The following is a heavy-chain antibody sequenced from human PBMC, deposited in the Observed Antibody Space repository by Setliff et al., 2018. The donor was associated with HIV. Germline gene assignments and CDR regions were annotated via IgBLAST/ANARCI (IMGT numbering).Heavy chain of an antibody. CDR1: NGSLGAHF. J-gene: IGHJ4*02. V-gene: IGHV4-34*01. Sequence: SETLSLTCAVYNGSLGAHFWTWIRQPPGKGLEWIGNINGNTNTNYNPSLQSRVSMSMDTSKNQFSFKLRSVTAADTALYYCASHLVVSTGGVFDYWGQGNLVTVSS. CDR3: ASHLVVSTGGVFDY. CDR2: INGNTNT. D-gene: IGHD4-17*01.